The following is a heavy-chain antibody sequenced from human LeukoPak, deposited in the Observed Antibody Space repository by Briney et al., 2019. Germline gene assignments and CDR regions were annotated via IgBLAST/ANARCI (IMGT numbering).Heavy chain of an antibody. Sequence: SETLSLTCTVSGYSISSGFFWGWIRQSPGKGLEWIGSIYHNGDTYYRSSLKSRVTISPDTSKNQFSLKLSSVTAADTAVYYCARVETGSGSCGDYWGQGTLVTVSS. D-gene: IGHD3-10*01. CDR3: ARVETGSGSCGDY. V-gene: IGHV4-38-2*02. J-gene: IGHJ4*02. CDR1: GYSISSGFF. CDR2: IYHNGDT.